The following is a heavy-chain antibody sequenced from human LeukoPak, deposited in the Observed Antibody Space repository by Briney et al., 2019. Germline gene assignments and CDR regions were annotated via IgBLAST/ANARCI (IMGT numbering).Heavy chain of an antibody. CDR1: GFTFDDYA. CDR3: AKDLFCGSGSYHNWFDP. Sequence: PGGSLRLSCAASGFTFDDYAMHWVRQAPGKGLEWVSLISGDGGSTYYADSVKGRFTISRDNSKNSLYLQMNSLRTEDTALYYCAKDLFCGSGSYHNWFDPWGQGTLVIVSS. V-gene: IGHV3-43*02. CDR2: ISGDGGST. D-gene: IGHD3-10*01. J-gene: IGHJ5*02.